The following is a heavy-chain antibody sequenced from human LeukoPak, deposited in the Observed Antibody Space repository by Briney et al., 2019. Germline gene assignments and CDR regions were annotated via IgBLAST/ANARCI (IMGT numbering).Heavy chain of an antibody. D-gene: IGHD4-11*01. J-gene: IGHJ5*02. V-gene: IGHV1-69*05. CDR2: IIPIFGTA. CDR3: ATSSTVTTDWFDP. CDR1: GGTFSSYA. Sequence: SVEVSCKASGGTFSSYAISWVRQAPGQGLEWMGGIIPIFGTANYAQKFQGRVTITTDESTSTAYMELSSLRSEDTAVYYCATSSTVTTDWFDPWGQGTLVTVSS.